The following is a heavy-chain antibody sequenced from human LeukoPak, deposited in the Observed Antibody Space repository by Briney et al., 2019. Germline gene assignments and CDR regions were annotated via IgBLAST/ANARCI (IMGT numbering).Heavy chain of an antibody. Sequence: GGSLRLSCAASGFTFTNYAMSWVRQAPGKGLEWVSTIGGSGHSTYYADSLKGRFTISRDNSKNTLSLQMNSLRAEDTAVYYCAKLVGYSSSDYWGQGTLVTVSA. CDR1: GFTFTNYA. V-gene: IGHV3-23*01. CDR3: AKLVGYSSSDY. CDR2: IGGSGHST. D-gene: IGHD6-13*01. J-gene: IGHJ4*02.